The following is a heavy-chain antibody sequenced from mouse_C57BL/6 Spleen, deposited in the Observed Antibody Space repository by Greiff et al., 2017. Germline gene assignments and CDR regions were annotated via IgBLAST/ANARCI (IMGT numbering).Heavy chain of an antibody. CDR3: ARDNRPGSDY. Sequence: VQLQQPGAELVKPGASVKLSCKASGYTFTSYWMQWVKQRPGQGLEWIGEIDPSDSYTNYNQKFKGKATLTVDTSSSTAYMQLSSLTSEDSAVYYCARDNRPGSDYWGQGTTLTVSS. CDR1: GYTFTSYW. V-gene: IGHV1-50*01. D-gene: IGHD1-3*01. J-gene: IGHJ2*01. CDR2: IDPSDSYT.